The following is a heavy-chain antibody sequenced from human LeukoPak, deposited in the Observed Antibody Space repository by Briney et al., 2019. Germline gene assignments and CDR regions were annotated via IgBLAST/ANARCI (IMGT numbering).Heavy chain of an antibody. J-gene: IGHJ3*02. CDR1: GGSISSTTHY. CDR3: ARYIVSYPHDAFDI. Sequence: SGTLSLTCTVSGGSISSTTHYWGWIRQPPGKGLEWIGSIFYSGITYYNPSLKSRVTMSVDTSKNQFSLNLSSVTAADTAFYYCARYIVSYPHDAFDIWGQGTMVTVSS. D-gene: IGHD1-26*01. CDR2: IFYSGIT. V-gene: IGHV4-39*07.